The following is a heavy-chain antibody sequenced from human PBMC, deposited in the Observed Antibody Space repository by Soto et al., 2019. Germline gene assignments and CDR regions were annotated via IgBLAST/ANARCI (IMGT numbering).Heavy chain of an antibody. CDR2: VYYRGRS. D-gene: IGHD1-1*01. V-gene: IGHV4-39*01. Sequence: SETLSLTCTVSGGSVTNSSYYWGWIRQSPGKGLEWIGGVYYRGRSYSKSSVKSRVTISVDTSKNQFSLNLNSLRAEGTAVYYCARHLGRLLDGPTGFDCWGPGTLVTVSS. CDR3: ARHLGRLLDGPTGFDC. CDR1: GGSVTNSSYY. J-gene: IGHJ4*02.